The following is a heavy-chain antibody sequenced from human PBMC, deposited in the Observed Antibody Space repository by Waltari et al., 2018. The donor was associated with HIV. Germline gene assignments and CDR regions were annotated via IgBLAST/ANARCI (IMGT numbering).Heavy chain of an antibody. CDR3: TKEREALAGAIGAIEI. D-gene: IGHD2-8*02. Sequence: QVQLVESGGGVVQPGRSLRLSCAGSGFRFAKFGVHWARQAPGKGLEWVAVMSSDGTVNYYGDCVKRRLTSYGDNSNDMVVLQLSRLRVEETAVYYCTKEREALAGAIGAIEIWGQGTMVTFSS. CDR1: GFRFAKFG. J-gene: IGHJ3*02. V-gene: IGHV3-30*18. CDR2: MSSDGTVN.